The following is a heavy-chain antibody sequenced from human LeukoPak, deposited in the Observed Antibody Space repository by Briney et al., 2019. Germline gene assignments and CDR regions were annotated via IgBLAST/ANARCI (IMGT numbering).Heavy chain of an antibody. D-gene: IGHD6-19*01. J-gene: IGHJ4*01. Sequence: GGSLRLSCEGSGFSFNSYWMTWVRQAPGKGLELVANVSQDGTEAYYVDSVKGRFTIYRDNAENAVYMDMISLRAEDTAVYYCARAGQWTAPQHIDYWGHGTLVTVSS. CDR3: ARAGQWTAPQHIDY. CDR2: VSQDGTEA. V-gene: IGHV3-7*01. CDR1: GFSFNSYW.